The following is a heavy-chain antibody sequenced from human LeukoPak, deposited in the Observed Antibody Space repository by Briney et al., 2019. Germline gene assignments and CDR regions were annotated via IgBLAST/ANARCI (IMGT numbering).Heavy chain of an antibody. CDR2: INPNSGGT. Sequence: GASVKVSCKASGYTFTGYYMHWVRQAPGQGLEWVGRINPNSGGTNYAQKLQGRVTMTRDTSISTAYMELSRLRSDDTAVYYCAREITMVRGVITKVFDYWGQGTLVTVSS. J-gene: IGHJ4*02. V-gene: IGHV1-2*06. CDR1: GYTFTGYY. CDR3: AREITMVRGVITKVFDY. D-gene: IGHD3-10*01.